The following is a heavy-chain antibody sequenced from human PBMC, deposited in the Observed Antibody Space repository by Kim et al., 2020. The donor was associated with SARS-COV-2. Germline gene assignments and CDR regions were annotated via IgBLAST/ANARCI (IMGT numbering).Heavy chain of an antibody. D-gene: IGHD2-15*01. CDR2: IIPIFGTA. Sequence: SVKVSCKASGGTFSSYAISWVRQAPGQGLEWMGGIIPIFGTANYAQKFQGRVTSTADESTSTAYMELSSLRSEDTAVYYCARGGKAYCSGGSCYRSSAFDIWGQGTMVTVSS. J-gene: IGHJ3*02. CDR3: ARGGKAYCSGGSCYRSSAFDI. V-gene: IGHV1-69*13. CDR1: GGTFSSYA.